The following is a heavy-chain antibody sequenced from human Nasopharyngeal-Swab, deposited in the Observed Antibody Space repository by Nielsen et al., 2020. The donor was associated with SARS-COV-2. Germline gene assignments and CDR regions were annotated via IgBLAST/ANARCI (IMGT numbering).Heavy chain of an antibody. V-gene: IGHV1-18*01. Sequence: ASVKVSCKASGYTFTSYGISWVRQAPGQGLEWMGWISAYNGNTNYAQKLQGRVTMTTDTSTSTAYMELRSLRSDDTAVYYCARDLWLETDYYYLGMDVWGQGTTVTVSS. J-gene: IGHJ6*02. CDR2: ISAYNGNT. D-gene: IGHD6-19*01. CDR3: ARDLWLETDYYYLGMDV. CDR1: GYTFTSYG.